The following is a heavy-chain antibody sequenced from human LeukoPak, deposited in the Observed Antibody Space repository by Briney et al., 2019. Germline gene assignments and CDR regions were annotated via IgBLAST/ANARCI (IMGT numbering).Heavy chain of an antibody. Sequence: GGSLRLSCAASRFTFSSYAMSWVRQAPGKGLEWVSATSGNGAKTYYADSVKGRFTISRDNPKNTLYLQMNSLRAEDTAVYYCAKDLGYAFDIWGQGTMVTVSS. J-gene: IGHJ3*02. CDR2: TSGNGAKT. V-gene: IGHV3-23*01. D-gene: IGHD3-16*01. CDR3: AKDLGYAFDI. CDR1: RFTFSSYA.